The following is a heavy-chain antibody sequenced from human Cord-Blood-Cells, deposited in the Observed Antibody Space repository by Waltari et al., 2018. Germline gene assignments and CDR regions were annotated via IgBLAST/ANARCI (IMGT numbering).Heavy chain of an antibody. CDR1: GFTISSYA. J-gene: IGHJ4*02. Sequence: EVQLLESGGGLVQPGGSLRLSCAASGFTISSYAMSWVRQAPGKGLEWVSAISGSGGSTYYADSVKGRFTISRDNSKNTLYLQMNSLRAEDTAVYYCAKDALIIAAAGPYFDYWGQGTLVTVSS. D-gene: IGHD6-13*01. CDR2: ISGSGGST. CDR3: AKDALIIAAAGPYFDY. V-gene: IGHV3-23*01.